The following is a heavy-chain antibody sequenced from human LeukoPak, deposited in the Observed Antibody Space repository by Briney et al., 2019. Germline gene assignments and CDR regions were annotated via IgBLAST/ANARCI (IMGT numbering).Heavy chain of an antibody. CDR3: ASPLGSGSPTH. CDR1: GFTLRSYA. V-gene: IGHV3-23*01. J-gene: IGHJ4*02. D-gene: IGHD3-10*01. CDR2: ISGSGGST. Sequence: GGALRLSRAAPGFTLRSYAMSWVRQAPGKGLEWVSAISGSGGSTYYADSVKGRFTISRDNSKNTLYLQMNSLRAEDTAVFYCASPLGSGSPTHWGQGTLVTVSS.